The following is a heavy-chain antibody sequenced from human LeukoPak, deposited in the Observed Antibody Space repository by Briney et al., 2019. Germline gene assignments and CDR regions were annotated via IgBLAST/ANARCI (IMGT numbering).Heavy chain of an antibody. Sequence: PSETLSLTCAVYGGSFSGYYWSWIRQPPGKGLEWIGEINHSGSTNYNPSLKSRVTISVDTSKNQFPLKLSSVTAADTAVYYCARGSNDYSNPIDHWGQGTLVTVSS. CDR3: ARGSNDYSNPIDH. V-gene: IGHV4-34*01. J-gene: IGHJ4*02. D-gene: IGHD4-11*01. CDR1: GGSFSGYY. CDR2: INHSGST.